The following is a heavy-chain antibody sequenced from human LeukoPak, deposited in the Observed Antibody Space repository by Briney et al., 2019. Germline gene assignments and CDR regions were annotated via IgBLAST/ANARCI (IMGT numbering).Heavy chain of an antibody. CDR2: ISSSSSYI. CDR3: ARVGATEQWLTTFDY. D-gene: IGHD6-19*01. V-gene: IGHV3-21*01. Sequence: GGSLRLSCAASGFTFSSYSMNWVRQAPGKGLEWVSSISSSSSYIYYADSVKGRFTISGDNAKNSLYLQMNSLRAEDTAVYYCARVGATEQWLTTFDYWGQGTLVTVSS. J-gene: IGHJ4*02. CDR1: GFTFSSYS.